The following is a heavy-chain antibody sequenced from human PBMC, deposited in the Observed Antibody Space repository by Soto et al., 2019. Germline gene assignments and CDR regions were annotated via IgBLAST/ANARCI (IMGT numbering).Heavy chain of an antibody. CDR1: GYTFTDYD. J-gene: IGHJ4*02. CDR3: TRQGKI. V-gene: IGHV1-3*01. CDR2: INAGKSDT. Sequence: QVQLVQSGAELKEPGASVKVSCKASGYTFTDYDIHWVRQAPGQSLEWMGWINAGKSDTKYSQKFQGRVTITRDTSASTDYMELRSLTSEDTAMYYCTRQGKIWGQGTLITVS.